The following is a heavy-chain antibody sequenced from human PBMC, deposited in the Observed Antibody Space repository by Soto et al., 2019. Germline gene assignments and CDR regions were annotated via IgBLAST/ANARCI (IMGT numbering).Heavy chain of an antibody. CDR1: GYTLTELS. Sequence: ASVKVSCKVSGYTLTELSMHWVRQAPGKGLEWMGGFDPEDGETIYAQKFQGRVTMTEDTSTSTAYMEPRSLRSDDTAVYYCARNEWFGDRPDYYYMDVWGKGTKVTVSS. CDR3: ARNEWFGDRPDYYYMDV. V-gene: IGHV1-24*01. J-gene: IGHJ6*03. D-gene: IGHD3-10*01. CDR2: FDPEDGET.